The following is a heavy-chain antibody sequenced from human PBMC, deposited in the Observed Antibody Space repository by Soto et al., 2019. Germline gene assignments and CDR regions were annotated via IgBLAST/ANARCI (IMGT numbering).Heavy chain of an antibody. CDR1: GYTFTSYG. CDR2: ISAYNGNT. D-gene: IGHD3-22*01. J-gene: IGHJ5*02. V-gene: IGHV1-18*01. Sequence: ASVKVSCKASGYTFTSYGISWVRQAPGQGLEWMGWISAYNGNTIYAQKFQGRVTMTEDTSTDTAYMELSSLRSEDTAVYYCATVGGYYDRTKLGDWFDPWGQGTLVTVSS. CDR3: ATVGGYYDRTKLGDWFDP.